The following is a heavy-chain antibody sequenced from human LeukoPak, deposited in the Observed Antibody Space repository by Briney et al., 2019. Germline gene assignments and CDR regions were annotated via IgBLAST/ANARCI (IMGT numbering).Heavy chain of an antibody. D-gene: IGHD1-26*01. CDR1: GFTFSSYG. CDR3: AKPIVGATHYYYYMDV. V-gene: IGHV3-30*02. Sequence: PGGSLRLSCAASGFTFSSYGMHWVRQAPGKGLEWVAFIRYDGSSKYYADSVKGRFTISRDNSKNTLYLQMNSLRAEDTAVYYCAKPIVGATHYYYYMDVWGKGTTVTVSS. J-gene: IGHJ6*03. CDR2: IRYDGSSK.